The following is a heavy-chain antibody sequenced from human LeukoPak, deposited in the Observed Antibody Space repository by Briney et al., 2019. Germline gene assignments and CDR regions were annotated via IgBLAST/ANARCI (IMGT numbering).Heavy chain of an antibody. D-gene: IGHD3-22*01. CDR3: PIVLGGARSSGDSILHFDY. CDR1: GGSISSGGYY. CDR2: IYYSGNT. Sequence: SETLSLTCTVSGGSISSGGYYWSWIPQHPGKGLEWIWYIYYSGNTYYNPSLKSRVTISVDTSKNQFSLKLTSVTAADTAVYYCPIVLGGARSSGDSILHFDYWGQGTLVTVSS. J-gene: IGHJ4*02. V-gene: IGHV4-31*03.